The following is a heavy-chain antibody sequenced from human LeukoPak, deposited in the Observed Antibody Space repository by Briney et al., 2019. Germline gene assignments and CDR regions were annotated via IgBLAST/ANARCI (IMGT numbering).Heavy chain of an antibody. CDR1: GFTLSSYA. Sequence: GGSLRLSCAASGFTLSSYAMSWVRQAPGKGLEWVSAISGSGGSTYYADSVKGRFTISRDNSMNTLYLQMNSLRAEDTAVYYCAKGSWIQLWLIDYWGQGTLVTVSS. D-gene: IGHD5-18*01. CDR3: AKGSWIQLWLIDY. J-gene: IGHJ4*02. CDR2: ISGSGGST. V-gene: IGHV3-23*01.